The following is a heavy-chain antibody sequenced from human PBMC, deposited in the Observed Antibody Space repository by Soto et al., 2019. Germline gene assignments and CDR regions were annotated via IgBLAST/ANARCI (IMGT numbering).Heavy chain of an antibody. D-gene: IGHD5-18*01. Sequence: EVQLVESGGGLVHPGGSLRLSCAASGFTVSSNYMTWVRQAPGKGLEWVSIIFSGGSTYYADSVRGRFTISRDNSKNTLYLQMNNLRTEDMAMYYCASGASAYSYRSPTFDYWGQGTLVTVSS. V-gene: IGHV3-66*01. CDR1: GFTVSSNY. CDR3: ASGASAYSYRSPTFDY. J-gene: IGHJ4*02. CDR2: IFSGGST.